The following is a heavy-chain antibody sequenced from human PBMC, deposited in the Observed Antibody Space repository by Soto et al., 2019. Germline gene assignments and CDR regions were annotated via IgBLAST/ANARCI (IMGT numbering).Heavy chain of an antibody. V-gene: IGHV4-4*02. CDR2: INHSGST. CDR3: ARGWSGWRVWLDY. CDR1: GDSMSSSNW. Sequence: KPSETLSLTCTVSGDSMSSSNWWNWVRKPPGKGLEWIGEINHSGSTNYNPSLKSRVTISVDTSKNQFSLKLSSVTAADTAVYYCARGWSGWRVWLDYWGQGTLVTVSS. D-gene: IGHD6-19*01. J-gene: IGHJ4*02.